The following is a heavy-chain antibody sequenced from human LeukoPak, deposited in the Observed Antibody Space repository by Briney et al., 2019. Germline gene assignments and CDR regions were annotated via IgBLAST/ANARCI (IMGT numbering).Heavy chain of an antibody. Sequence: GGSLRLSCAASGFTFDDYAMHCVRQVPGKGLEWVANIKQDGIEKYYVDSVKGGFTISRDNAKNSLYLQMNSLRAEDTAVYYCARDRWGYSYGGDWGQGTLVTVSS. CDR3: ARDRWGYSYGGD. CDR1: GFTFDDYA. CDR2: IKQDGIEK. J-gene: IGHJ4*02. V-gene: IGHV3-7*01. D-gene: IGHD5-18*01.